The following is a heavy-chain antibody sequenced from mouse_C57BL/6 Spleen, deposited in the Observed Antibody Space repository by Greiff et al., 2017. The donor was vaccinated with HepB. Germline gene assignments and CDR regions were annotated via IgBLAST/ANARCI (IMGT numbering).Heavy chain of an antibody. D-gene: IGHD4-1*01. J-gene: IGHJ4*01. CDR1: GYTFTDYY. Sequence: VQLQQSGPELVKPGASVKISCKASGYTFTDYYMNWVKQSHGKSLEWIGDINPNNGGTSYNQKFKGKATLTVDKSSSTAYMELRSRTSEDSAVYYCAREESPNWSYAMDYWGQGTSVTVSS. CDR2: INPNNGGT. CDR3: AREESPNWSYAMDY. V-gene: IGHV1-26*01.